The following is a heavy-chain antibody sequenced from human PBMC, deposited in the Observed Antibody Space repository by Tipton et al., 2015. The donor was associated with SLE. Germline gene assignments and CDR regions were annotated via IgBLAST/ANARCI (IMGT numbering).Heavy chain of an antibody. CDR1: GFTFSSHG. CDR2: IWYDGSNK. V-gene: IGHV3-33*01. D-gene: IGHD3-3*01. CDR3: AREGYYDFWSGSDYYYYMDV. J-gene: IGHJ6*03. Sequence: RSLRLSCAASGFTFSSHGMHWVRQAPGKGLEWVAVIWYDGSNKYYADSVKGRFTISRDNSKNTLYLQMNSLRAEDTAVYYCAREGYYDFWSGSDYYYYMDVWGKGTTVTVSS.